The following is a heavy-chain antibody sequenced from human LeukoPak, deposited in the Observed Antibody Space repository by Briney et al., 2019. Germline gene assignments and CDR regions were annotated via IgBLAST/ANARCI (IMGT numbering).Heavy chain of an antibody. Sequence: PGRTLRLSCAASGFTFSNAWMSWVRQARGKGLEWVGRLKSKTDGGTTDYAAPVKGRFTISRDDAKNTLYLQMNSLKTEDTAVYYCTTVVDIVVVPAAFEYFDYWGQGTLVTVSS. V-gene: IGHV3-15*01. CDR3: TTVVDIVVVPAAFEYFDY. D-gene: IGHD2-2*03. J-gene: IGHJ4*02. CDR1: GFTFSNAW. CDR2: LKSKTDGGTT.